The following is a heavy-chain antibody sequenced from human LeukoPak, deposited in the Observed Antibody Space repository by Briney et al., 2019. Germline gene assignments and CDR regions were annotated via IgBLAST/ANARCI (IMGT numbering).Heavy chain of an antibody. D-gene: IGHD1-26*01. CDR2: SGGST. Sequence: GGSLRLSCAASGFTVSSNYMYSGGSTYYADSVKGRFTISSDNSKNTLYLQMNSLRVEDTAVYYCARVGEGAAKDWGQGTLVTVSS. CDR1: GFTVSSNY. CDR3: ARVGEGAAKD. V-gene: IGHV3-53*01. J-gene: IGHJ4*02.